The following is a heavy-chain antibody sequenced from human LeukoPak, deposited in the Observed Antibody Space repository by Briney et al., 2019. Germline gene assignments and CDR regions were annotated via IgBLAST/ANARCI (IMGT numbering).Heavy chain of an antibody. D-gene: IGHD6-19*01. J-gene: IGHJ4*02. CDR3: AKLRPVAGYDY. CDR1: GFIFDNYA. CDR2: ISGSGGST. Sequence: GGSLRLSCAAPGFIFDNYAIHWVRQAPGKGLEWVSAISGSGGSTYYADSVKGRFTISRDNSKNTLYLQMNSLRAEDTAVYYCAKLRPVAGYDYWGQGTLVTVSS. V-gene: IGHV3-23*01.